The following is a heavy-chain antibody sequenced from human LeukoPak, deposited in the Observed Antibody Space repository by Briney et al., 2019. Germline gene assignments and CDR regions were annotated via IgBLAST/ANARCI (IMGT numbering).Heavy chain of an antibody. CDR3: ARAPLYYDSSGYYPPPHYYYYGMDV. D-gene: IGHD3-22*01. J-gene: IGHJ6*02. V-gene: IGHV4-59*01. Sequence: SETLSLTCTVSGGSISSYYWSWIRQPPGKGLEWIGYIYYSGSTNYNPSLKSRVTISVDTSKNQFSLKPSSVTAADTAVYYCARAPLYYDSSGYYPPPHYYYYGMDVWGQGTTVTVSS. CDR1: GGSISSYY. CDR2: IYYSGST.